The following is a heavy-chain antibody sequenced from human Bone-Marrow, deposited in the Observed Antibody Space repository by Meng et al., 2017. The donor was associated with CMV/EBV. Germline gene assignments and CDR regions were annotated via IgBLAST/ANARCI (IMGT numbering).Heavy chain of an antibody. CDR2: ISWNSGSI. CDR3: AKDMGGGYGYYYYGMDV. V-gene: IGHV3-9*01. J-gene: IGHJ6*02. Sequence: GGSLRLSCAASGFTFDDYAMHWVRQAPGKGLEWVSGISWNSGSIGYADSVKGRFTISRDNAKNSLYLQMNSLRAEDTALYYCAKDMGGGYGYYYYGMDVWGQGTTATVSS. CDR1: GFTFDDYA. D-gene: IGHD3-16*01.